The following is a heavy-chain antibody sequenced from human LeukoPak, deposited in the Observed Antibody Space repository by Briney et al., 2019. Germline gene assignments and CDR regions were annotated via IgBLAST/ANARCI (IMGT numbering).Heavy chain of an antibody. J-gene: IGHJ4*02. CDR1: GYTFTSYG. D-gene: IGHD3-9*01. CDR3: ASPDILTGYYFDY. CDR2: MNPNSGNT. Sequence: ASVKVSCKASGYTFTSYGISWVRQATGQGLEWMGRMNPNSGNTDYAQKFQGRVTMTRNTSIGTAYMELSSLRSEDTAVYYCASPDILTGYYFDYWGQGTLVTVSS. V-gene: IGHV1-8*02.